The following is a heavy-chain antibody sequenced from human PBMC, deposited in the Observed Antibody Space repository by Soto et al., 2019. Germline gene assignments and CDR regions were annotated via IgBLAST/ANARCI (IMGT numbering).Heavy chain of an antibody. J-gene: IGHJ4*02. CDR1: GYTFTSYH. CDR3: ARDTPPTDY. Sequence: QVQLVQSGAEVKKPGASVKVSCKTSGYTFTSYHISWVRQAPGQGLEWMGWISAYNTNTNYAQKFQGRVTMTTDTLTSTAYMELRSLSSDDTAVYYCARDTPPTDYWGPGTLVTVSS. CDR2: ISAYNTNT. V-gene: IGHV1-18*01.